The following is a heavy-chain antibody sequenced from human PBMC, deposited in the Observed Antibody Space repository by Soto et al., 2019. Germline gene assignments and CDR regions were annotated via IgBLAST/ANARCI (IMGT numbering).Heavy chain of an antibody. J-gene: IGHJ4*02. D-gene: IGHD3-3*01. CDR2: IYWDDDK. CDR3: AHSVWSGYYTGILLAHGFDY. Sequence: SGPTLVNPTQTLTLTCTFSGFSLSTSGVGVGWIRQPPGKAPEWLALIYWDDDKRYSPSLKSRLTITKDTSKNQVVLTMTNMDPVDTATYYCAHSVWSGYYTGILLAHGFDYWGQGTLVTVPQ. V-gene: IGHV2-5*02. CDR1: GFSLSTSGVG.